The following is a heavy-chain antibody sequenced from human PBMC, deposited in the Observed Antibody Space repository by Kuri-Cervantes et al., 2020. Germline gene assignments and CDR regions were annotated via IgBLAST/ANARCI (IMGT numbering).Heavy chain of an antibody. Sequence: SGPTLVKPTQTLTLTCTFSGFSLRTSEEAVGWIRQPPGKALEWLAHIFSNDEKSYSTSLKSRLTISKDTSKSQVVLTMTNMDPVDTATYYCARILERAYCGGDCYYGFDPWGQGTLVTVSS. CDR2: IFSNDEK. D-gene: IGHD2-21*02. V-gene: IGHV2-26*01. J-gene: IGHJ5*02. CDR3: ARILERAYCGGDCYYGFDP. CDR1: GFSLRTSEEA.